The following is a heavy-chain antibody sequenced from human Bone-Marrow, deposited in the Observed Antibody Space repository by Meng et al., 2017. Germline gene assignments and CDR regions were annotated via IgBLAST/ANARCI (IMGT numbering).Heavy chain of an antibody. D-gene: IGHD1-26*01. CDR2: IYYSGRT. CDR3: ASLYGVVGASWFDP. V-gene: IGHV4-31*03. Sequence: LAEEGPGVGKPSQNLSLTCTVSGGSVSSGCYYWNWIRQHPGKGLEWIGYIYYSGRTYYNPSLKSRITISVGTSKNHFSLKLSSVTAADTAVYYCASLYGVVGASWFDPWGQGNLVTVSS. CDR1: GGSVSSGCYY. J-gene: IGHJ5*02.